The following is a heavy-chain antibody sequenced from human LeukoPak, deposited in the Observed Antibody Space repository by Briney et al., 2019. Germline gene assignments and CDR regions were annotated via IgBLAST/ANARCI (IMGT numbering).Heavy chain of an antibody. CDR1: GGSISSYY. D-gene: IGHD5-12*01. J-gene: IGHJ3*02. Sequence: KPSEPLSLTCTVSGGSISSYYWSWIRQPPGKGLEWIGYIYYSGSTNYNPSLKSRVTISVDTSKNQFSLKLSSVTAADTAVYYCAREDSGYDAFDIWGQGTMVTVSS. V-gene: IGHV4-59*01. CDR2: IYYSGST. CDR3: AREDSGYDAFDI.